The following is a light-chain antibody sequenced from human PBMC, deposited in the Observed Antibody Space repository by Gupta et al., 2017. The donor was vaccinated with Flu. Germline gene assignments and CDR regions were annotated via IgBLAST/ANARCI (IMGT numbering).Light chain of an antibody. Sequence: SYLLTQPPSVSVAPGQTASITCGGNNIERKSVHWYQQKPGQAPVVVLYDDSDRPSGIPERFSCSNSVTTATPTLSRVEAGDEADDYCQVGASNSDHWLFGGGTKLTV. CDR2: DDS. V-gene: IGLV3-21*02. CDR3: QVGASNSDHWL. CDR1: NIERKS. J-gene: IGLJ3*02.